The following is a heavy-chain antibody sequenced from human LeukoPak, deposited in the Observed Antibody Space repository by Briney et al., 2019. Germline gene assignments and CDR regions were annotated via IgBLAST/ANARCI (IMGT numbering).Heavy chain of an antibody. CDR2: MNPNSGNT. V-gene: IGHV1-8*01. CDR3: ARGRSKISGSYYGWFDP. D-gene: IGHD1-26*01. CDR1: GYTFTSYD. J-gene: IGHJ5*02. Sequence: GASVKVSCKASGYTFTSYDINWVRQATGQGLEWTGWMNPNSGNTGYAQKFQGRVTMTRNTSISTAYMELSSLRSEDTAVYYCARGRSKISGSYYGWFDPWGQGTLVTVSS.